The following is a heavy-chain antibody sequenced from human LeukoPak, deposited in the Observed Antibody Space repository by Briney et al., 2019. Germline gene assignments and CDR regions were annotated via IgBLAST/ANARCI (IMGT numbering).Heavy chain of an antibody. Sequence: KPSDTLSLTCAVYGGSFSGYYWSWIRQPPGKGLEWIGEINHSGSTNYNPSLKSRVTISVDTSKNQFSLKLSSVTAADTAVYYCARGLDVVAVAGLYYFDYWGQGTLVTVSS. J-gene: IGHJ4*02. CDR3: ARGLDVVAVAGLYYFDY. CDR2: INHSGST. CDR1: GGSFSGYY. D-gene: IGHD6-19*01. V-gene: IGHV4-34*01.